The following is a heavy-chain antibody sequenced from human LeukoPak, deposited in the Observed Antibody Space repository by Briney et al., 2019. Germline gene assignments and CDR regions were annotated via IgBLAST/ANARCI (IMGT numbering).Heavy chain of an antibody. V-gene: IGHV3-20*04. Sequence: GGSLRLSCAASGFTFEKHGMSWVRQAPGKGLEWVSGLNWNGGSTGYADSVKGRFTISRDNAKNTLYLQMNSLRAEDTAVYYCAKDRDYGDYGYWGQGTLVTVSS. CDR3: AKDRDYGDYGY. J-gene: IGHJ4*02. D-gene: IGHD4-17*01. CDR2: LNWNGGST. CDR1: GFTFEKHG.